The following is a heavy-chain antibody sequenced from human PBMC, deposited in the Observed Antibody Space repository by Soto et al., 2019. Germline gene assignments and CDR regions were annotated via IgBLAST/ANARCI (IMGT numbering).Heavy chain of an antibody. CDR2: ILYDGSKK. V-gene: IGHV3-30*18. J-gene: IGHJ4*02. CDR1: GFSFNTYG. Sequence: QVQLVESGGGVVHPGTSLRLSCEASGFSFNTYGMYWVRKAPGKGLEWVSYILYDGSKKYYADSVKGRFTISRDNSKNTLYRQMDSMRLEDTAVYYCVKDLAHMADHWGQGTLVIVSS. CDR3: VKDLAHMADH.